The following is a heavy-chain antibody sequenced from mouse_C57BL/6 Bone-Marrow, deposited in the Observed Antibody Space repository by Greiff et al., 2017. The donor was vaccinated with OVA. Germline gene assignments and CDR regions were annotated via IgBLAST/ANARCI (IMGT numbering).Heavy chain of an antibody. Sequence: QVQLQQSGAELASPGASVTLSCKASGYTFTDHIMNWVKKRPGQGLEWIGRIYPVSGETNYNQKFMGKATFSVDRSSSTVYMVLNSLTSEDPAVYYCGMFITTVVATGDWYFDVWGTGTTVTVSS. V-gene: IGHV1-11*01. J-gene: IGHJ1*03. CDR3: GMFITTVVATGDWYFDV. CDR1: GYTFTDHI. CDR2: IYPVSGET. D-gene: IGHD1-1*01.